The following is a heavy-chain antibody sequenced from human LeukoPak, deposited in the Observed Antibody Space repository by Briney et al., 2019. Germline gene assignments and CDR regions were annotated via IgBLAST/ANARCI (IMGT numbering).Heavy chain of an antibody. Sequence: PSGTLSLTCAVYGGSFSGYYWSWIRQPPGKGLEWIGEINHSGSTNYNPSPKSRVTISVDTSKNQFSLKLSSVTAADTAVYYCASVAAAGYYYYYYMDVWGKGTTVTVSS. CDR1: GGSFSGYY. CDR2: INHSGST. CDR3: ASVAAAGYYYYYYMDV. D-gene: IGHD6-13*01. J-gene: IGHJ6*03. V-gene: IGHV4-34*01.